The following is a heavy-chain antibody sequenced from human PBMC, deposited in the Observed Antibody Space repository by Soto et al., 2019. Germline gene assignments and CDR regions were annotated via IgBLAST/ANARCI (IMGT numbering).Heavy chain of an antibody. J-gene: IGHJ6*02. CDR3: AKETVLRFLEWFKTYYYYGMDV. D-gene: IGHD3-3*01. CDR2: ISGSSGST. V-gene: IGHV3-23*01. Sequence: GGSLRLSCAASGFTFSSYAMSWVRQAPGKGLEWVSAISGSSGSTYYADSVKGRFTISRDNSKNTLYLQMNSLRAEDTAVYYCAKETVLRFLEWFKTYYYYGMDVWGQGTTVTVSS. CDR1: GFTFSSYA.